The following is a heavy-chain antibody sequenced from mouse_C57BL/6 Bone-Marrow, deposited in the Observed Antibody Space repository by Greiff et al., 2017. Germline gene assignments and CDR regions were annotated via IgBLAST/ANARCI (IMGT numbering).Heavy chain of an antibody. D-gene: IGHD2-1*01. CDR1: GYTFTSYW. CDR3: TRNPIYYGFNY. CDR2: IDPNSGGT. J-gene: IGHJ2*01. Sequence: QVQLQQPGAELVQPGASVTLSCKASGYTFTSYWMHWVKQRPGRGLEWIGRIDPNSGGTKYNERFKSKATLTVDKHSRTAFMQRSSLAYEDSAVYYATRNPIYYGFNYWGQGTTPTVSS. V-gene: IGHV1-72*01.